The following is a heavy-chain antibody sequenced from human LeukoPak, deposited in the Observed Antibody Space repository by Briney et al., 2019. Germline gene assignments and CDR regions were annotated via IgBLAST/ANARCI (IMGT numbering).Heavy chain of an antibody. J-gene: IGHJ4*02. Sequence: GGSLRLSCAASGFTFSSYSMNWVRQAPGKGLEWVAVIWYDGSNKYYADSVKGRFTISRDNSKNTLYLQMNSLRAEDTAVYYCAREGGSNYYDSSGYLKGFDYWGQGTLVTVSS. V-gene: IGHV3-33*08. CDR2: IWYDGSNK. CDR3: AREGGSNYYDSSGYLKGFDY. D-gene: IGHD3-22*01. CDR1: GFTFSSYS.